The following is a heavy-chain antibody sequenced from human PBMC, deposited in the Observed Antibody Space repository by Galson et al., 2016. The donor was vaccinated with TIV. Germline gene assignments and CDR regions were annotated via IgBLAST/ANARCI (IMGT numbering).Heavy chain of an antibody. V-gene: IGHV4-59*08. CDR3: ARLYDFWTGYPSLDV. Sequence: ETLSLTCTVSGDSISSFYWIWIRQPPGKGLEWIAYISYTGFTKYNPTLKSRVTISVDTSKNHFPLKLTSVTAADTAVYFCARLYDFWTGYPSLDVWGQGTTVTVSS. D-gene: IGHD3-3*01. J-gene: IGHJ6*02. CDR1: GDSISSFY. CDR2: ISYTGFT.